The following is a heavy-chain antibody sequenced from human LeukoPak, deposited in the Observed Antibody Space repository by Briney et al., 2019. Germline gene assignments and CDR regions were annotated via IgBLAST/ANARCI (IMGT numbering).Heavy chain of an antibody. CDR3: ARDRGYAMDV. D-gene: IGHD1-1*01. J-gene: IGHJ6*02. V-gene: IGHV3-53*01. CDR1: GFTLGDYA. Sequence: GGSLRLSCTTSGFTLGDYAMTWVRQAPGKGLEWVSIIHSGGNIYYADSVKGRFTISRDNSKNTLYLQMNSLRAEDTAVYYCARDRGYAMDVWGQGTTVTVSS. CDR2: IHSGGNI.